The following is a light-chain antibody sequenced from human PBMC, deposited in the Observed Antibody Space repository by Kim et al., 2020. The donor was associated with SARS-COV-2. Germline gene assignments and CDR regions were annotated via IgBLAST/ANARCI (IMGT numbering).Light chain of an antibody. CDR2: DTS. CDR3: QQYSDWPRT. V-gene: IGKV3-15*01. J-gene: IGKJ1*01. CDR1: QSISSH. Sequence: VSPGERATHSCRASQSISSHLAWYQQKPGQAPRLLIYDTSTGATGIPARFSGSGSGTEFTLTISSLQSEDFAVYSCQQYSDWPRTFGQGTKVDIK.